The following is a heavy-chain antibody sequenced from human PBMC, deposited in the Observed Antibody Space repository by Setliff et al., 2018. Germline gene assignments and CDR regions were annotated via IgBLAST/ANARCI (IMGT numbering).Heavy chain of an antibody. CDR3: ARGPVDFVVVPAAAVFDF. CDR1: GDTFSSYG. Sequence: GASVKVSCKASGDTFSSYGISWVRQAPGQGPEWMGGTIPMFGSTSYAQKFQGRVTIITDESTTTAYMELSSLGSEDTAVYYCARGPVDFVVVPAAAVFDFWGQGTLVTVSS. CDR2: TIPMFGST. V-gene: IGHV1-69*05. J-gene: IGHJ4*02. D-gene: IGHD2-2*03.